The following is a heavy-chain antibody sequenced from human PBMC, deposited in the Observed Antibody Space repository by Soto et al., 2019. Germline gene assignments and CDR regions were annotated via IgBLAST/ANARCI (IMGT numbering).Heavy chain of an antibody. V-gene: IGHV4-34*01. D-gene: IGHD6-13*01. Sequence: AETLAPTCAVYCGSFSCYYWGWIRQPPGKVLGWIGEINHSGSTNYNPCLKSRVTISVDTSTNQFSLKLSAGTAADPAVYYCARGGALAAGLVYWGHGTLVTVS. CDR1: CGSFSCYY. CDR2: INHSGST. CDR3: ARGGALAAGLVY. J-gene: IGHJ4*01.